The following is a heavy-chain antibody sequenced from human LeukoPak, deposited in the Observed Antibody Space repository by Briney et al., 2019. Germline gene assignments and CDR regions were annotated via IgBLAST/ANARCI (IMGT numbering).Heavy chain of an antibody. Sequence: GGSLRLSCAASGFTFSNYAMTWVRQAPGKGLEWVSGVSFGGTNTYYADSVKGLFTISRANSKNTLYLQMTRLRAEDTAVYYCEKTYYASGRNNWFDPWGQGTLVTVSS. D-gene: IGHD3-10*01. J-gene: IGHJ5*02. CDR1: GFTFSNYA. CDR2: VSFGGTNT. CDR3: EKTYYASGRNNWFDP. V-gene: IGHV3-23*01.